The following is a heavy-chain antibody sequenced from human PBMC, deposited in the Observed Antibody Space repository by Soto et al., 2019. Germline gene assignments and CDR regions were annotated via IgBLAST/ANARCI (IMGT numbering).Heavy chain of an antibody. CDR3: AKLTWGFKWYDRSGYRAPDNDAFDI. CDR1: GFIFSNYG. CDR2: ISYDGNSQ. D-gene: IGHD3-22*01. Sequence: QVQLVESGGGVVQPGGSLRLSCAASGFIFSNYGMHWVRQAPGKGLEWVAIISYDGNSQIYAESVSDQFAISRHYSKHKLFLQMTSLRPEDTAVYYCAKLTWGFKWYDRSGYRAPDNDAFDIWGQGTLVTVSS. V-gene: IGHV3-30*18. J-gene: IGHJ3*02.